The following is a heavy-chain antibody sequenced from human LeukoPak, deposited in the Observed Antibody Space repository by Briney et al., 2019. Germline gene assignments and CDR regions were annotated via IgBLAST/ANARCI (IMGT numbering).Heavy chain of an antibody. D-gene: IGHD3-10*01. CDR3: ARGSGWFGELYCPDAFDI. CDR2: INHSGST. CDR1: GGSFRGYY. J-gene: IGHJ3*02. Sequence: PSETLSLTCAVCGGSFRGYYWSWIRQPPGKGLEWIGEINHSGSTKYNPSLKSRLNISVDTSKSQFSLKLSSVTAADTAVYYCARGSGWFGELYCPDAFDIWGQETMVTVSS. V-gene: IGHV4-34*01.